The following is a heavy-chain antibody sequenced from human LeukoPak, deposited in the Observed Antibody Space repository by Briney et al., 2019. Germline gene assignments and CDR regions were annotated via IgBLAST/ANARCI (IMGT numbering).Heavy chain of an antibody. D-gene: IGHD3-3*01. CDR2: IYYSGST. J-gene: IGHJ4*02. V-gene: IGHV4-59*01. CDR3: ARGVPEYYDFWSGYFYYFDY. Sequence: NPSETLSLTCTVSGCSISSYYWSWVRQPPGKGLEWIGFIYYSGSTNYSASLKSRVTMSVATSKTQFSLKLTSVTSTDTAVYYCARGVPEYYDFWSGYFYYFDYWGQGPLVTVSS. CDR1: GCSISSYY.